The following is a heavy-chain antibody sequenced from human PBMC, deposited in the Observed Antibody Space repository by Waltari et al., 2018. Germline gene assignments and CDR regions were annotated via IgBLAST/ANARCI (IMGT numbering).Heavy chain of an antibody. CDR2: IVVGSGNT. CDR3: AAEVTVSDFDY. J-gene: IGHJ4*02. D-gene: IGHD2-8*01. CDR1: GFTFTSSA. Sequence: QMQLVQSGPEVKKPGTSVKVSCKASGFTFTSSAVQWVRQARGQRLEWIGWIVVGSGNTNYAQKFQERVTITRDMSTSTAYMELSSLRSEDTAVYYCAAEVTVSDFDYWGQGTLVTVSS. V-gene: IGHV1-58*01.